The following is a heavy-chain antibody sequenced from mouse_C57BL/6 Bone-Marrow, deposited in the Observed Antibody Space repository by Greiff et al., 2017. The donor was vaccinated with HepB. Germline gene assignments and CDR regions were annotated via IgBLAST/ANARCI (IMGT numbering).Heavy chain of an antibody. D-gene: IGHD1-1*01. V-gene: IGHV1-55*01. CDR2: IYPGSGST. Sequence: QVQLQQPGAELVKPGASVKMSCKASGYTFTSYWITWVKQRPGQGLEWIGDIYPGSGSTNYNEKFKSKATLTVDTSSSTAYMQLSSLTSEDSAVYYCAREGGTVVATPHWYFDVWGTGTTVTVSS. CDR1: GYTFTSYW. J-gene: IGHJ1*03. CDR3: AREGGTVVATPHWYFDV.